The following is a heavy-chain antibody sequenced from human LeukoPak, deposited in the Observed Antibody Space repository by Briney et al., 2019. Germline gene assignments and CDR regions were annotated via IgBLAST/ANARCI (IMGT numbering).Heavy chain of an antibody. D-gene: IGHD1-26*01. CDR1: GGSISSSSYY. V-gene: IGHV4-39*01. J-gene: IGHJ4*02. CDR3: ARQGSYYY. Sequence: PSETLSLTCTVSGGSISSSSYYWGWIRQPPGKGLEWIGSIYYSGSTYYNPSLKSRVTISVDTSKNQFSLKLSSVTAADTAVYYCARQGSYYYWGQGTLVTVSS. CDR2: IYYSGST.